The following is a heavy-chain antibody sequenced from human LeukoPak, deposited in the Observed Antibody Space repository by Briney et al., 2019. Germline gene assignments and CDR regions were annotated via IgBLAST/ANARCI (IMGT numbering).Heavy chain of an antibody. Sequence: SVKGSCKASGYTFTGYYMHWVRQAPGQGLEWMGRIIPILGIANYAQKFQGRVTITADKSTSTAYMELSSLRSEDTAVYYCTASFRGVNVWGQGTTVTVSS. CDR1: GYTFTGYY. J-gene: IGHJ6*02. D-gene: IGHD3-10*01. V-gene: IGHV1-69*02. CDR3: TASFRGVNV. CDR2: IIPILGIA.